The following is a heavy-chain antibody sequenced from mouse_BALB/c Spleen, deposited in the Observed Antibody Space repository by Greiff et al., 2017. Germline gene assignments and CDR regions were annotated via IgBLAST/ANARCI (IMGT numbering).Heavy chain of an antibody. J-gene: IGHJ3*01. CDR1: GYTFTSYT. D-gene: IGHD2-4*01. V-gene: IGHV1-4*02. CDR3: ARIYYDYDDPLFAY. CDR2: INPSSGYT. Sequence: QLQQSAAELARPGASVKMSCKASGYTFTSYTMHWVKQRPGQGLEWIGYINPSSGYTEYNQKFKDKTTLTADKSSSTAYMQLSSLTSEDSAVYYCARIYYDYDDPLFAYWGQGTLVTVSA.